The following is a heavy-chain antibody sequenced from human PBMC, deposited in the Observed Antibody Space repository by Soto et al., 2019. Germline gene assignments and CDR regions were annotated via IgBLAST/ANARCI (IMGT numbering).Heavy chain of an antibody. V-gene: IGHV3-23*01. CDR2: ISGSGGST. D-gene: IGHD5-18*01. J-gene: IGHJ5*02. Sequence: GGSLRLSCAASGFTFSSYDMSWVRQAPGKGLEWVSAISGSGGSTYYADSVKGRFTISRDNSKNTLYLQMNSLRAEDTAVYYCAKGGYSYGLVSFDPWGQGTLVPVSS. CDR1: GFTFSSYD. CDR3: AKGGYSYGLVSFDP.